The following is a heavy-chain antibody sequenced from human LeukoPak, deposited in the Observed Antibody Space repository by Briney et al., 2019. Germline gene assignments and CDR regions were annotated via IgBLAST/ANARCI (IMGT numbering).Heavy chain of an antibody. CDR2: IGSGGYT. CDR3: AKKLPGASYYFDF. D-gene: IGHD7-27*01. V-gene: IGHV3-23*01. J-gene: IGHJ4*02. CDR1: GFTLSNYD. Sequence: GGSLRLSCIASGFTLSNYDMTWVRQTPGKGLEYVSSIGSGGYTFYAGSVKGRFSISRDISQNTVYLQMNSLRAEDTAMYFCAKKLPGASYYFDFWGQGTPVTVSS.